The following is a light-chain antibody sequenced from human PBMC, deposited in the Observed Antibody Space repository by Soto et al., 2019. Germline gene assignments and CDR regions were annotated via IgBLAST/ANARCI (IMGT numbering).Light chain of an antibody. Sequence: IQMTQYPSSLSASVGDRVTITCRASQSISSYLNWYQQKPGKAPKLLIYAASSLQSGVPSRFSGSGSGTDFTLTISSLQPEDFATYYCQQSYSTPVTVGPVTRLEIK. CDR3: QQSYSTPVT. V-gene: IGKV1-39*01. CDR2: AAS. CDR1: QSISSY. J-gene: IGKJ5*01.